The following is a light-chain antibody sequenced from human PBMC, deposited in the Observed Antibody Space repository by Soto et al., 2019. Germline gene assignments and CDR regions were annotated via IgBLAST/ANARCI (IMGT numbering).Light chain of an antibody. V-gene: IGKV3-15*01. Sequence: VMTQAPATLSVSPGEVATLSCSASQTVNNNVAWYQLKDGQVPRLLIYGASTRATDIPARFSGSGSGTEFTLTISSLQSEGFAVYYCQQYNNWPPITFGQGTRLEI. CDR3: QQYNNWPPIT. CDR1: QTVNNN. J-gene: IGKJ5*01. CDR2: GAS.